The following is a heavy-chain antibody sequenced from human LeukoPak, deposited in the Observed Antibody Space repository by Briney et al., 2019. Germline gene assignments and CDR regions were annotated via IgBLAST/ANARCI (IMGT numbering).Heavy chain of an antibody. CDR3: ARDNLVVAARGHYYYVMDV. Sequence: GGSLRLSCAASGFTFSSYSMNWVRQAPGKGLEWVSYISSGSSTIYYADSVKGRFTISRDNAKNSLYLQMNSLRAEDTAVYYCARDNLVVAARGHYYYVMDVWGQGTTVTVSS. V-gene: IGHV3-48*04. CDR1: GFTFSSYS. D-gene: IGHD2-15*01. J-gene: IGHJ6*02. CDR2: ISSGSSTI.